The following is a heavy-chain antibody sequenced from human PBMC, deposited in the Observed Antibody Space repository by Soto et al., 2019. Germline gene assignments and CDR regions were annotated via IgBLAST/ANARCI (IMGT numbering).Heavy chain of an antibody. J-gene: IGHJ6*02. CDR3: ARDFGKGGRKGYSYGYVTMSGLMDV. Sequence: PGGSLRLSCAASGFTFSSYAMHWVRQAPGKGLEWVAVISYDGSNKYYADSVKGRFTISRDNSKNTLYLQMNSLRAEDTAVYYCARDFGKGGRKGYSYGYVTMSGLMDVWGQGTKVTVSS. CDR2: ISYDGSNK. D-gene: IGHD5-18*01. CDR1: GFTFSSYA. V-gene: IGHV3-30-3*01.